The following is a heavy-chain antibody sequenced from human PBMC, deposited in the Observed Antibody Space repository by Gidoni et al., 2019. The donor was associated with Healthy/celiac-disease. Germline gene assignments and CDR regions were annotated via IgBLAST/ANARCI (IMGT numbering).Heavy chain of an antibody. CDR3: AKDRDIVVVTALDY. D-gene: IGHD2-21*02. J-gene: IGHJ4*02. V-gene: IGHV3-30*18. CDR1: GFTFSSYG. CDR2: ISYDGSNK. Sequence: QVQLVESGGGVVQPGRSLRLSCAASGFTFSSYGIHWVRQAPGKGLEWVAVISYDGSNKYYADSVKGRFTISRDNSKNTLYLQMNSLRAEDTAVYYCAKDRDIVVVTALDYWGQGTLVTVSS.